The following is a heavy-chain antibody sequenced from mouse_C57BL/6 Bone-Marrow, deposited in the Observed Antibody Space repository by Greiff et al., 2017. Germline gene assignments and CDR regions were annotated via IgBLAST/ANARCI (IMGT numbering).Heavy chain of an antibody. J-gene: IGHJ4*01. CDR3: ALSTMVTTNAMDY. Sequence: VQLQQPGAELLRPGSSVKLSCKASGYTFTSYWMHWVKQRPIQGLEWIGNIDPSDSETHYNQKFKDKATLTVDKSSSTAYMQLSSLTSEDSAVYYCALSTMVTTNAMDYWGQGTSVTVSS. V-gene: IGHV1-52*01. CDR2: IDPSDSET. D-gene: IGHD2-2*01. CDR1: GYTFTSYW.